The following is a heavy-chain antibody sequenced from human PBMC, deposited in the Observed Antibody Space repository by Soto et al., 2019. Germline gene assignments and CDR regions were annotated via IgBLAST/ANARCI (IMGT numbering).Heavy chain of an antibody. Sequence: QVQLVESGGGVVQPGRSLRLSCAASGFTFSSYGMYWVRQAPGKGLEWVARISYDGSNQFYGDSVKGRFTISRDNSKNTLYLQMNSLSSEDTAVYYCAKDTGADYWGQGTLVTVSS. CDR3: AKDTGADY. V-gene: IGHV3-30*18. CDR2: ISYDGSNQ. J-gene: IGHJ4*02. CDR1: GFTFSSYG. D-gene: IGHD3-10*01.